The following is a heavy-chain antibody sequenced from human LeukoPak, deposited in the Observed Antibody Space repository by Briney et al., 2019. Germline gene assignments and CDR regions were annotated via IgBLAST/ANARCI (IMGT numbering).Heavy chain of an antibody. Sequence: GGSLRLSCAASGFTFSSCSMNWVRQAPGKGLEWVSYISSSSSTIYYADSVKGRFTISRDNAKNSLYLQMNSLRAEDTAVYYCARDIREHCSSTSCYTKGYYWGQGTLVTVSS. CDR2: ISSSSSTI. CDR3: ARDIREHCSSTSCYTKGYY. V-gene: IGHV3-48*01. CDR1: GFTFSSCS. D-gene: IGHD2-2*02. J-gene: IGHJ4*02.